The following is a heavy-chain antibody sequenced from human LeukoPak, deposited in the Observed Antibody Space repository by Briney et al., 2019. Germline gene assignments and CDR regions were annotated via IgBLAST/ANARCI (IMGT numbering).Heavy chain of an antibody. CDR3: AREIMVRGVITYYFDY. J-gene: IGHJ4*02. Sequence: SQTLSLTSTVSGGSISSGSYYWSWIRQPAGKGLEWIGRIYTSGSTNYNPSLKSRVTISVDTSKNQFSLKLSSVTAADTAVYYCAREIMVRGVITYYFDYWGQGTLVTVSS. V-gene: IGHV4-61*02. D-gene: IGHD3-10*01. CDR2: IYTSGST. CDR1: GGSISSGSYY.